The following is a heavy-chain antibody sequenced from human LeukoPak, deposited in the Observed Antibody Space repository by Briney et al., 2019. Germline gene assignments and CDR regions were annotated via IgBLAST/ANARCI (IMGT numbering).Heavy chain of an antibody. J-gene: IGHJ4*02. V-gene: IGHV1-69*04. D-gene: IGHD2-2*01. CDR3: ARDRCSSTSCYLDY. Sequence: ASVKVSCKASGGTFSSYAISWVRQAPGQGLEWMGRIIPILGIANYAQKFQGRVTITADKSTSTAYMELGSLRSEDTAVYYCARDRCSSTSCYLDYWGQGTLVTVSS. CDR2: IIPILGIA. CDR1: GGTFSSYA.